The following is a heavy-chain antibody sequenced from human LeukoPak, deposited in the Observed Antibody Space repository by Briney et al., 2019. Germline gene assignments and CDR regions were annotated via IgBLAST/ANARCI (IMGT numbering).Heavy chain of an antibody. D-gene: IGHD3-9*01. J-gene: IGHJ6*02. V-gene: IGHV4-34*01. CDR3: ARGKGHPYDILSGNRWLQSLYCMDV. CDR2: INHSGST. Sequence: SETLSLTCAVYGGSFSGYYWSWIRQPPGKGLVWIGEINHSGSTNYNPSLESRVTISVDTSKNHFALKLSSLTAPDTAVYYQARGKGHPYDILSGNRWLQSLYCMDVWGQGTTVTVSS. CDR1: GGSFSGYY.